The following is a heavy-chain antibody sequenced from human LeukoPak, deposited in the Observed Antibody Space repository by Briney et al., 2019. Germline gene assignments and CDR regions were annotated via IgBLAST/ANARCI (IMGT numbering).Heavy chain of an antibody. Sequence: ASVKVSCKASGYTFTGYYMHWVRQAPGQELEWMGWINPNSGGTNYAQKFQGRVTMTRDTSISTAYMELSRLRSDDTAVYYCARDGYSYGSIGYYYYYMDVWGKGTTVTVSS. CDR1: GYTFTGYY. J-gene: IGHJ6*03. V-gene: IGHV1-2*02. D-gene: IGHD5-18*01. CDR3: ARDGYSYGSIGYYYYYMDV. CDR2: INPNSGGT.